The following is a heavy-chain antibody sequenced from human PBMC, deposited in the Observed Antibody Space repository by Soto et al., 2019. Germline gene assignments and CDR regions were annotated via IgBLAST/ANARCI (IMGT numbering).Heavy chain of an antibody. CDR3: ARSRNYHYAMDV. CDR1: GYRFSNYW. V-gene: IGHV5-51*01. D-gene: IGHD3-10*01. J-gene: IGHJ6*02. CDR2: IYPGDSDT. Sequence: GESLKISCKGSGYRFSNYWIGWVRQMPGKGLEWMGIIYPGDSDTRYSPSFQGQVTISADKSISTAYLQWNSLKASDTAMYYCARSRNYHYAMDVWGQGTTVTVSS.